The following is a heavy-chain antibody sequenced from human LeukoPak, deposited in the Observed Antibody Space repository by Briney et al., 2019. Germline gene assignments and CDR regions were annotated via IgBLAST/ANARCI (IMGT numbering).Heavy chain of an antibody. V-gene: IGHV1-69*05. CDR2: IIPIFGTA. CDR1: GGTFSSYA. D-gene: IGHD6-6*01. CDR3: ARAGAKYSSSSFFVY. J-gene: IGHJ4*02. Sequence: SVKVSCKASGGTFSSYAISWVRQAPGQGLEWMGGIIPIFGTANYAQKFQGRVTITTDESTSTAYMELSSLRSEDTAVYYCARAGAKYSSSSFFVYWGQGTLGTVSS.